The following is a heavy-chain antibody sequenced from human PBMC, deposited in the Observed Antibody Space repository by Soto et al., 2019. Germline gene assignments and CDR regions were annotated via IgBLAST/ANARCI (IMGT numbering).Heavy chain of an antibody. CDR2: ISGSGGST. CDR1: GFTFSSYA. Sequence: QAGGSLRLSCAASGFTFSSYAMSWVRQAPGKGLEWVSAISGSGGSTYYADSVKGRFTISRDNSKNTLYLQMNSLRAEDTAVYYCAKGGQLWLGVYYFDYWGQGTLVTVSS. D-gene: IGHD5-18*01. J-gene: IGHJ4*02. V-gene: IGHV3-23*01. CDR3: AKGGQLWLGVYYFDY.